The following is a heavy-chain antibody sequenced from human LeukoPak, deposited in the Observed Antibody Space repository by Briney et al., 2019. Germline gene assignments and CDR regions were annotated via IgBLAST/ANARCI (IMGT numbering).Heavy chain of an antibody. CDR3: ARERSIVGATGDFDY. CDR1: GYTFTSHG. V-gene: IGHV1-18*01. D-gene: IGHD1-26*01. J-gene: IGHJ4*02. CDR2: ISAYNGNT. Sequence: ASVKVSRKSSGYTFTSHGISWVRQPPGQGLEWMGWISAYNGNTNYAQKLQGRVTMTTDTSTSTAYMELRSLRSDDTAVYYCARERSIVGATGDFDYWGQGTLVTVSS.